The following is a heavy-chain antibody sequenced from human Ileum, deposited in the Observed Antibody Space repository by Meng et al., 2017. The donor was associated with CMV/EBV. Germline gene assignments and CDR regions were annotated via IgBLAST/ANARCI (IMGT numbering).Heavy chain of an antibody. J-gene: IGHJ4*02. Sequence: QVRLKESGPGIVKPAEPLVLTCTVSRGSISSDYWSWIRQLAGKGLEWIGRIYTSGSTNYNPSLKGRVPMSVDTSKTQFSLKLSSVTAADTAVYYCARGPYSSRWSSFDYWGQGTLVTVSS. CDR2: IYTSGST. CDR1: RGSISSDY. CDR3: ARGPYSSRWSSFDY. D-gene: IGHD6-13*01. V-gene: IGHV4-4*07.